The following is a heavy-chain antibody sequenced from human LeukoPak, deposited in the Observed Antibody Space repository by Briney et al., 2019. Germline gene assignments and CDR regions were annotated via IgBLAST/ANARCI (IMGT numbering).Heavy chain of an antibody. V-gene: IGHV4-30-2*01. CDR1: RGSLSRGGYY. D-gene: IGHD3-10*01. CDR2: IYQSGST. J-gene: IGHJ6*03. CDR3: AREGGPNAPGDYYRDV. Sequence: TLSLTSTVSRGSLSRGGYYCGWIRQPPGRGLGWLGYIYQSGSTYYNPSLKSRVTISVDRSKNQFSLKLSSVTAADTGVYYCAREGGPNAPGDYYRDVWGIRTTVTVSS.